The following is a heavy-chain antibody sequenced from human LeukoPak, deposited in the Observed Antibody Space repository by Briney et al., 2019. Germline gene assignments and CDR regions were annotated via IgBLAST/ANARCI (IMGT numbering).Heavy chain of an antibody. CDR1: GHTFTGYY. J-gene: IGHJ6*02. Sequence: GASVKVSCKASGHTFTGYYMHWVRQAPGQGLEWMGWINPNSGGTNYAQKFQGWVTMTRDTSISTAYMELSRLRSDDTAVYYCASSPGRVYGMDVWGQGTTVTVSS. CDR3: ASSPGRVYGMDV. CDR2: INPNSGGT. D-gene: IGHD1-26*01. V-gene: IGHV1-2*04.